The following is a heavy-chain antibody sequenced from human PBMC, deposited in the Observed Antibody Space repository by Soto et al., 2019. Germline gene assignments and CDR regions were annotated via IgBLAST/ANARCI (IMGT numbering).Heavy chain of an antibody. Sequence: QEQLQESGPGLVKPSQTLSLTCTVSGGSIRSVDHWWRWVRQPPGKGLRWLGYIHAGGTNYVTPSLTSRLTMSVDTCRNQFSLNLNSVTAADTAVYFCAVYAADNRGFEAWGQGTLVTVSS. J-gene: IGHJ5*02. CDR1: GGSIRSVDHW. D-gene: IGHD2-2*01. CDR2: IHAGGTN. V-gene: IGHV4-30-4*01. CDR3: AVYAADNRGFEA.